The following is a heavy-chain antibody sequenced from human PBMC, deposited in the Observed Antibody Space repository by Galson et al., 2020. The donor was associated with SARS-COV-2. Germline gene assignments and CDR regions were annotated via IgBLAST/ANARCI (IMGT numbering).Heavy chain of an antibody. D-gene: IGHD3-10*01. Sequence: ASVTVSCKAFAYTFTGSYMHWVRQAPGHGLEWMGWINPDSGGINYAQKFQGRVTMTRDTSISTGYMELRRLTSDDTAEYYCTRGGMIRGGLANWFDPWGQGTLVTVSS. CDR2: INPDSGGI. V-gene: IGHV1-2*02. CDR1: AYTFTGSY. CDR3: TRGGMIRGGLANWFDP. J-gene: IGHJ5*02.